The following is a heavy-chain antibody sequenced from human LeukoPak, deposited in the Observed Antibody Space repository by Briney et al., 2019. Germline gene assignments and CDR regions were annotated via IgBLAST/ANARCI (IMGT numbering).Heavy chain of an antibody. CDR3: ARGTLGVTAIRKYFDY. CDR1: GGSFSGYY. CDR2: INHSGST. V-gene: IGHV4-34*01. Sequence: SETLSLTCAVYGGSFSGYYWSWIRQPPGKGLEWIGEINHSGSTNYNPSLKSRVTISVDTSKNQFSLKLSSVTAADTAVYYCARGTLGVTAIRKYFDYWGQGTLVTVSS. D-gene: IGHD2-21*02. J-gene: IGHJ4*02.